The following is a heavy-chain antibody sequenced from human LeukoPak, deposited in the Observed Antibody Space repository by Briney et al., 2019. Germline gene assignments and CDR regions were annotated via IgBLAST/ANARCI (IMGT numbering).Heavy chain of an antibody. CDR2: IYSGGST. CDR1: GFTVSSNY. V-gene: IGHV3-53*01. J-gene: IGHJ4*02. CDR3: AGASGYYYGGFDY. D-gene: IGHD3-22*01. Sequence: GGSLRLSCAASGFTVSSNYMSWVRQAPGKGLEWVSIIYSGGSTYYADSVKGRFTISRDKSKNTLFLQMNSLRAEDTAVYYCAGASGYYYGGFDYWGQGALVTVSS.